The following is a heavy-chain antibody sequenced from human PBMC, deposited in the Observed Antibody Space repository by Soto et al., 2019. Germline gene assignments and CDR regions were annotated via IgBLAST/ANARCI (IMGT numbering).Heavy chain of an antibody. CDR1: GGSISSYY. J-gene: IGHJ3*02. Sequence: SETLSLTCTASGGSISSYYWSWIRQPPGKGLEWIGFIYYTGSTKYNPSLQSRVTISVDTSKKQFSLKLSSVTAADTAVYYCARQDWNQRRHAFDIWGQGTMVTVSS. CDR2: IYYTGST. V-gene: IGHV4-59*08. D-gene: IGHD1-1*01. CDR3: ARQDWNQRRHAFDI.